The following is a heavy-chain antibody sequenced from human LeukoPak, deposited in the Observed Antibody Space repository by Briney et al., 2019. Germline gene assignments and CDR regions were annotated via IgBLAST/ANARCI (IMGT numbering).Heavy chain of an antibody. D-gene: IGHD5-24*01. V-gene: IGHV4-30-4*01. CDR3: ARDGYNSGYFDY. CDR1: GASISSGGYY. Sequence: SQTLSLTCTVSGASISSGGYYWNWIRQPPGKGLEWIGYIYYSRSTSYSPSLKSRLTISVGTSKNQFSLKLSSVTAADTAVYYCARDGYNSGYFDYWGQGTLVTVSS. CDR2: IYYSRST. J-gene: IGHJ4*02.